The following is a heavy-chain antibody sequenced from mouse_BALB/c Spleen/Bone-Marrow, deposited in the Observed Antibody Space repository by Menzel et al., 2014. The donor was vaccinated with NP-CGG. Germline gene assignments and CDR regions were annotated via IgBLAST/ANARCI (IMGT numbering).Heavy chain of an antibody. CDR3: AGGCGNLGGLAY. CDR2: IRNKANGYTT. J-gene: IGHJ3*01. CDR1: GFAFTDYY. D-gene: IGHD2-1*01. Sequence: EVMLVESGGGLVQPGGSLRLSCATSGFAFTDYYMSWVRQPPGKALEWLGFIRNKANGYTTEYSASVKGRFTISRDNSQGILYLQMNTLRAEGSATYYCAGGCGNLGGLAYWGQGTLVAVSA. V-gene: IGHV7-3*02.